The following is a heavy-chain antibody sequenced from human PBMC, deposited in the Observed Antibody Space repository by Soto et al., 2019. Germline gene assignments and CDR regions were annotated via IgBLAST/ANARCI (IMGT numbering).Heavy chain of an antibody. V-gene: IGHV3-74*01. J-gene: IGHJ4*02. CDR2: ISPDGSNR. D-gene: IGHD1-7*01. Sequence: GGSLRLSCAASGFTFSTYWMNWVRQTPGKGLMWVSRISPDGSNRGYADSVKGRFTISRDNSKNTLYLQMSSLRADDTAVYYCAKDRRAGGNYGFYSDFWGQGALVTVSS. CDR3: AKDRRAGGNYGFYSDF. CDR1: GFTFSTYW.